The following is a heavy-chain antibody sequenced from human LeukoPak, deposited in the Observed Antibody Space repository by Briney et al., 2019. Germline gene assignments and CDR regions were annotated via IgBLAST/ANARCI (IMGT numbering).Heavy chain of an antibody. CDR2: ISGSGGST. CDR3: AKSAYYDSSGFYREYYFDY. V-gene: IGHV3-23*01. Sequence: PGVSLRLSCAASRFTFSNYAMSWVRQAPGKGLEWVSTISGSGGSTYYADSVKGRFTISRDNSKNTLHLQMNSLRAEDTAVYYCAKSAYYDSSGFYREYYFDYWGQGTLVTVSS. CDR1: RFTFSNYA. J-gene: IGHJ4*02. D-gene: IGHD3-22*01.